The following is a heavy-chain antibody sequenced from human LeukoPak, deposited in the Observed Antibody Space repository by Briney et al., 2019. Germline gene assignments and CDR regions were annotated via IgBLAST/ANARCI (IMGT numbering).Heavy chain of an antibody. CDR1: GYTFTGYY. CDR3: ARDPRDIVVVPAAMRYNWFDP. CDR2: INPNSGGT. V-gene: IGHV1-2*02. J-gene: IGHJ5*02. Sequence: ASVTVSCKASGYTFTGYYMHWVRQAPGQGLEWMGWINPNSGGTNYAQKFQGRVTMTRDTSISTAYMELSSLRSEDTAVYYCARDPRDIVVVPAAMRYNWFDPWGQGTLVTVSS. D-gene: IGHD2-2*01.